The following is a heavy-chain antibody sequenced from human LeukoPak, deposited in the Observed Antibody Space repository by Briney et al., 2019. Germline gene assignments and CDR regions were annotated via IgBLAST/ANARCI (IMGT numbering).Heavy chain of an antibody. Sequence: SVKVSCKASGGTFSSYAISWVRQAPGQGLEWMGRIIPILGIANYAQKFQGRVTITADKSTSTAYMELSSLRSEDTAVYYCARDGLTAAAAPWDYWGQGTLVTVSS. J-gene: IGHJ4*02. CDR3: ARDGLTAAAAPWDY. CDR1: GGTFSSYA. CDR2: IIPILGIA. D-gene: IGHD6-13*01. V-gene: IGHV1-69*04.